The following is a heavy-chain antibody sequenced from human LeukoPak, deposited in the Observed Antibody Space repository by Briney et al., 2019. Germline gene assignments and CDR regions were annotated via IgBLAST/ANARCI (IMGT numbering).Heavy chain of an antibody. Sequence: KPSETLSLTCAVYGVSFSGYYWSWIRHPPGKGLEWIGEINHSGSTNYNPSLKSRVTISVDTSKNQFSLKLSSVTAADPAVYYCARTGYSSSWSDCWGQGTLVTVSS. CDR3: ARTGYSSSWSDC. CDR1: GVSFSGYY. CDR2: INHSGST. D-gene: IGHD6-13*01. V-gene: IGHV4-34*01. J-gene: IGHJ4*02.